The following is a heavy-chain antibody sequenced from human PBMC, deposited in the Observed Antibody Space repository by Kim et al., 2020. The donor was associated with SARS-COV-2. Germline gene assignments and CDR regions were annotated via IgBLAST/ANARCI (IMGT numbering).Heavy chain of an antibody. V-gene: IGHV3-33*01. CDR2: IWYDGSNK. CDR1: GFTFSSYG. D-gene: IGHD1-26*01. Sequence: GGSLRLSCAASGFTFSSYGMHWVRQAPGKGLEWVAVIWYDGSNKYYADSVKGRFTISRDNSKNTLYLQMNSLRAEDTAVYYCARDHESYYYFDYWGQGTLVTVSS. J-gene: IGHJ4*02. CDR3: ARDHESYYYFDY.